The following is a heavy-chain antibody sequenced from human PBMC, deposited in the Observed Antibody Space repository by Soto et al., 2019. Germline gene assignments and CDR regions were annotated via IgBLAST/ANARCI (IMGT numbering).Heavy chain of an antibody. J-gene: IGHJ6*02. D-gene: IGHD3-22*01. V-gene: IGHV3-21*01. Sequence: GGSLRLSCAASGFTFSSYSMNWVRQAPGKGLEWVSSISSSSSYIYYADSVKGRFTISRDNAKNSLYLQMNSLRAEDTAVYYCARGGGYYYDSSGYYPDGMDVWGQGTTVTVSS. CDR3: ARGGGYYYDSSGYYPDGMDV. CDR2: ISSSSSYI. CDR1: GFTFSSYS.